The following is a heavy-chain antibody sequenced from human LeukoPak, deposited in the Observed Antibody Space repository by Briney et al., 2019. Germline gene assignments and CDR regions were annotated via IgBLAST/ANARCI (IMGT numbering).Heavy chain of an antibody. V-gene: IGHV3-53*01. Sequence: GGSLRLSCAASGFTVGSNYMSWVRQAPGKGLEWVSVIYSGGSTYYADSVKGRFTISRDNSKNTLYLQMNSLRAEDTAVYYCARDHSGWSSFDYWGQGTLVTVSS. CDR1: GFTVGSNY. D-gene: IGHD6-19*01. CDR2: IYSGGST. CDR3: ARDHSGWSSFDY. J-gene: IGHJ4*02.